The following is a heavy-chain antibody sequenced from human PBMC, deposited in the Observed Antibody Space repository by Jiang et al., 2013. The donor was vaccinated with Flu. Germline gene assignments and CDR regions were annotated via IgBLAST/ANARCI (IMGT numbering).Heavy chain of an antibody. CDR3: ARGISSSWDYYYYAMDL. J-gene: IGHJ6*04. CDR2: ISSGGGTI. D-gene: IGHD6-13*01. CDR1: GFTFSTYE. Sequence: VRLSCVASGFTFSTYEMNWVRQAPGKGLEWVSYISSGGGTIFYADSVKGRLTVSRDNAQNSVYLQMSSLRVEDTAVYYCARGISSSWDYYYYAMDLWGKGTTVTVSS. V-gene: IGHV3-48*03.